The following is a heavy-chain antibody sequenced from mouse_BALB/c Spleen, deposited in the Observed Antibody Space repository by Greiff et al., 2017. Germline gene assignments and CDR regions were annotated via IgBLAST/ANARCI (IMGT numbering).Heavy chain of an antibody. CDR2: ISSGGSYT. CDR3: ARPVPYDGYYWFAY. V-gene: IGHV5-6*02. J-gene: IGHJ3*01. D-gene: IGHD2-3*01. Sequence: EVKLEESGGDLVKPGGSLKLSCAASGFTFSSYGMSWVRQTPDKRLEWVATISSGGSYTYYPDSVKGRFTISRDNAKNTLYLQMSSLKSEDTAMYYCARPVPYDGYYWFAYWGQGTLVTVSA. CDR1: GFTFSSYG.